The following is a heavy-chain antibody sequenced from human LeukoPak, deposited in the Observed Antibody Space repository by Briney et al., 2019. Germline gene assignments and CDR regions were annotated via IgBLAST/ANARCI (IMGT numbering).Heavy chain of an antibody. Sequence: PGGSLRLSCATSGFIFSTYALSWVRQAPGKGLQWASSISGSGGSTYNADSVKGRFTISRDSSKNTLYLQMNSLRAEDTAIHYCARVIRAAPGKGYFDYWGQGTLVTVSS. CDR3: ARVIRAAPGKGYFDY. V-gene: IGHV3-23*01. J-gene: IGHJ4*02. CDR2: ISGSGGST. D-gene: IGHD6-13*01. CDR1: GFIFSTYA.